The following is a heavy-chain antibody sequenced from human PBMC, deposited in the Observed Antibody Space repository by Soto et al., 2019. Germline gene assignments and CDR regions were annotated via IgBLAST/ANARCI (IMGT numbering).Heavy chain of an antibody. V-gene: IGHV3-33*01. CDR2: IWYDGSNK. CDR3: GSLSYSSSPDY. D-gene: IGHD6-6*01. J-gene: IGHJ4*02. CDR1: GFTFSSYG. Sequence: GGSLRLSCAASGFTFSSYGMHWVRQAPGKGLEWVAVIWYDGSNKYYADSVKGRFTISRDNSKNTLYLQMNSLRAEDTAVYYCGSLSYSSSPDYWGQGTLVTVSS.